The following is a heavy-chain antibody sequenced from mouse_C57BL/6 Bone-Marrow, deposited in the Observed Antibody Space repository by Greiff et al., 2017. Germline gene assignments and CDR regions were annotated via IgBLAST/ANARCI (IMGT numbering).Heavy chain of an antibody. V-gene: IGHV5-4*01. Sequence: EVKLVESGGGLVKPGGSLKLSCAASGFTFSSYAMSWVRQTPEKRLEWVATISDGGSYTYYPDNVKGRFTISRDNAKNNLYLQLSHLKSEDTAMYYCVRERLPPRWVAHWGAGTLVTVSA. CDR1: GFTFSSYA. CDR3: VRERLPPRWVAH. CDR2: ISDGGSYT. J-gene: IGHJ3*01.